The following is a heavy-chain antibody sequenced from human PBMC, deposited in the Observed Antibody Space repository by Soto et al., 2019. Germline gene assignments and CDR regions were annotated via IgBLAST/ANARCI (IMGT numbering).Heavy chain of an antibody. V-gene: IGHV3-15*01. Sequence: EVQLVESGGGLVKPGGSLRLSCVASGFTFSNAWMTWVRQAPGKGLEWAGRLKGKADGGTINYAAPVKGRFTISRDDSKNTLYLEMNSRKTEDTAVYYCVTGLRSASLDFWGQGTLVTVAS. D-gene: IGHD1-26*01. CDR1: GFTFSNAW. J-gene: IGHJ4*02. CDR3: VTGLRSASLDF. CDR2: LKGKADGGTI.